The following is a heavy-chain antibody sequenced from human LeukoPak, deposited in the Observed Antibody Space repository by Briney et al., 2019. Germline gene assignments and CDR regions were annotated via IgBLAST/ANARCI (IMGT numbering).Heavy chain of an antibody. V-gene: IGHV4-34*01. Sequence: SETLSLTCAVYGESFSGCYWSWIRQPPGKGLEWIGEINHSGSTNYNPSLKSRVTISVDTSKNQFSLKLSSVTAADTAVYYCARGRVAVVSAATENWFDPWGQGTLVTVSS. J-gene: IGHJ5*02. CDR3: ARGRVAVVSAATENWFDP. CDR1: GESFSGCY. D-gene: IGHD2-2*01. CDR2: INHSGST.